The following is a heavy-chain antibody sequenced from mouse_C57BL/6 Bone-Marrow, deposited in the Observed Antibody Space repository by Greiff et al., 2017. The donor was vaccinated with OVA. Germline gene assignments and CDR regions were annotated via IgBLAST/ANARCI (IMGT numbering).Heavy chain of an antibody. Sequence: EVQVVESGPGLVKPSQSLSLTCSVTGYSITSGYYWNWIRQFPGNKLEWMGYISYDGSNNYNPSLKNRISITRDTSKNQFFLKLNSVTTEDTATYYCARETTVVATGLGYYFDYWGQGTTLTVSS. D-gene: IGHD1-1*01. J-gene: IGHJ2*01. CDR1: GYSITSGYY. CDR3: ARETTVVATGLGYYFDY. V-gene: IGHV3-6*01. CDR2: ISYDGSN.